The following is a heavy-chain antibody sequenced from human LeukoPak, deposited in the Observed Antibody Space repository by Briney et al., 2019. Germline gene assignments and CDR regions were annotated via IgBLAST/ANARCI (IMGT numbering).Heavy chain of an antibody. D-gene: IGHD5-18*01. CDR3: ARGEKRGYNQYYFDY. V-gene: IGHV4-59*01. CDR1: GGSISSYY. J-gene: IGHJ4*02. CDR2: IYYSGST. Sequence: SETLSLTCTVFGGSISSYYWSWIRQPPGKGLEWIGYIYYSGSTNYNPSLKSRVTISVDTSKNQFSLKLSSVTAADTAVYYCARGEKRGYNQYYFDYWGQGTLVTVSS.